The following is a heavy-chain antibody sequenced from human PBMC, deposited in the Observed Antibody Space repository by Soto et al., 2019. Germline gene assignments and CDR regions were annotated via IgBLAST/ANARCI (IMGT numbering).Heavy chain of an antibody. J-gene: IGHJ5*02. Sequence: ASVKVSCKVSGYTLTELSMHWVRQAPGKGLEWMGGFDPEDGETIYAQKFQGRVTMTEDTSTDTAYMELSSLRAEDTAVYYCATDSLGYGDYGGFDPWGQGTLVTVSS. CDR1: GYTLTELS. CDR3: ATDSLGYGDYGGFDP. CDR2: FDPEDGET. V-gene: IGHV1-24*01. D-gene: IGHD4-17*01.